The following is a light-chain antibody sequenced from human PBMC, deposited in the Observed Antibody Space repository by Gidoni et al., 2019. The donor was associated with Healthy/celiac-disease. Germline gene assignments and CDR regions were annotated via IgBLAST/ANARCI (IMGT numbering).Light chain of an antibody. CDR2: AAS. Sequence: AIRMTQSPSSLSASTGDRVTIPCRASQGISSYLAWNQQKPGKAPKLLIYAASTLQSGVPSRFSGSGSGTDFTLTISCLQSEDFATYYCQQYYSYPGTFGGGTKVEIK. J-gene: IGKJ4*01. V-gene: IGKV1-8*01. CDR3: QQYYSYPGT. CDR1: QGISSY.